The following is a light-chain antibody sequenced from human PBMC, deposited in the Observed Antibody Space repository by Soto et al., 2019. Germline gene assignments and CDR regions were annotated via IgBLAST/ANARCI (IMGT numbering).Light chain of an antibody. V-gene: IGLV1-51*01. CDR1: SSNIGNNY. J-gene: IGLJ1*01. CDR2: DNN. CDR3: GTWDSSLSVHV. Sequence: QSALTQPPSVSAAPGQKVTISCSGSSSNIGNNYLSWYQQFPGTAPKLLIYDNNKRPSGIPDRFSGSKSGTSATLGITGLQTGDEADYYCGTWDSSLSVHVFGTGTKVNVL.